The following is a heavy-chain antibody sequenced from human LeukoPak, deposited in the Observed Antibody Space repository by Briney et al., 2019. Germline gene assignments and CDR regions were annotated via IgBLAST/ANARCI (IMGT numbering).Heavy chain of an antibody. CDR3: ARVSHSTPAEDY. V-gene: IGHV1-3*01. CDR2: INAGNGNT. D-gene: IGHD5-18*01. Sequence: WASVKVSCKASGYTFTSYAMHWVRQAPGQRLEWMGWINAGNGNTKYSQKFQGRVTITRDTSASTAYMELSSLRSEDTAVYYCARVSHSTPAEDYWGQGTLVTVSS. CDR1: GYTFTSYA. J-gene: IGHJ4*02.